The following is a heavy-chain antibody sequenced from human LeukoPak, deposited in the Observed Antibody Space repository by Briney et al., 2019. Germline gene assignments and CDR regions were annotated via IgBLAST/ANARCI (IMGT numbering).Heavy chain of an antibody. D-gene: IGHD4-17*01. V-gene: IGHV3-7*01. CDR3: AREGNYGDYVIYYYYMGV. Sequence: PGGSLRLSCAASGFTFSSYWMSWVRQAPGKGLEWVANIKQDGSEKYYVDSVKGRFTISRDNAKNSLYLLMNSLRAEDTAVYYCAREGNYGDYVIYYYYMGVWGKGTTVTVSS. J-gene: IGHJ6*03. CDR1: GFTFSSYW. CDR2: IKQDGSEK.